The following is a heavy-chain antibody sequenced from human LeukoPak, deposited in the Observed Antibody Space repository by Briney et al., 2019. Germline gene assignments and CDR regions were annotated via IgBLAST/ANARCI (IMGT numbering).Heavy chain of an antibody. CDR3: ARLLGTGYYYYYMDV. CDR2: INHSGST. CDR1: GGSFSGYY. V-gene: IGHV4-34*01. D-gene: IGHD3/OR15-3a*01. J-gene: IGHJ6*03. Sequence: SSETLSLTCAVYGGSFSGYYWSWIRQPPGKGLEWIGEINHSGSTNYNPSLKSRVTISVDTSKNQFSLKLSSVTAADTAVYYCARLLGTGYYYYYMDVWGKGTTVTVSS.